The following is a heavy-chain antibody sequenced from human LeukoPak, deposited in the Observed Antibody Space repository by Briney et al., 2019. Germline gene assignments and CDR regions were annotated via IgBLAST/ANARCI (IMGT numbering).Heavy chain of an antibody. D-gene: IGHD2-2*01. CDR1: GGSISSYY. V-gene: IGHV4-4*07. Sequence: PSETLSLTCTVSGGSISSYYWSWLRQPAGKGLEWIGRIYTSGSTNYNPSLKSRVTMSVDTSKNQFSPKLSSVTAADTAVYYCAREGIVVVPAAMMYNWFDPWGQGTLVTVSS. J-gene: IGHJ5*02. CDR3: AREGIVVVPAAMMYNWFDP. CDR2: IYTSGST.